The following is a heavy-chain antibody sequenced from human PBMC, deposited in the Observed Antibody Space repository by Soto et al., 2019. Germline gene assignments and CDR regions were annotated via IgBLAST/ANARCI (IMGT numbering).Heavy chain of an antibody. Sequence: GGSLRLSCAASGFTFSSYAMSWVRQAPGKGLEWVSAISGSGGSTYYADSVKGRFTISRENSKNTLYLQMNSLRAEDTAVYYCAKTGSQYYDFWSGYAYYYYMDVWGKGTTVTVSS. CDR3: AKTGSQYYDFWSGYAYYYYMDV. D-gene: IGHD3-3*01. V-gene: IGHV3-23*01. J-gene: IGHJ6*03. CDR1: GFTFSSYA. CDR2: ISGSGGST.